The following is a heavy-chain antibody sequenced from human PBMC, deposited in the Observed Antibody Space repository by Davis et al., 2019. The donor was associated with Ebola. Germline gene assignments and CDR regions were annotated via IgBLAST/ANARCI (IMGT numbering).Heavy chain of an antibody. J-gene: IGHJ4*02. CDR2: IFYTGST. Sequence: MPSETLSLTCTVSGVSLSSGNYPWSWIRQPPGKGLEWIGYIFYTGSTHFNPSLHSRITMSVDTSKNEFSLELRSVTAADTAVYYCARGGDNGNDFWGQGTLVTVSS. CDR3: ARGGDNGNDF. CDR1: GVSLSSGNYP. D-gene: IGHD5-12*01. V-gene: IGHV4-30-4*07.